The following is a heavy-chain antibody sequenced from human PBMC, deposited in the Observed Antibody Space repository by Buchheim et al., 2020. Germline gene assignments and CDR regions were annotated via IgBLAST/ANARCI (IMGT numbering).Heavy chain of an antibody. D-gene: IGHD2-15*01. V-gene: IGHV3-30-3*01. Sequence: QVQLVESGGGVVQPGRSLRLSCAASGFTFSSYAMHWVRQAPGKGLEWVAVISYDGSNKYYADSVKGRFTISRDNSKNTLYLQMNSLRAEDTAVYYCASLLDIVVVVAAKGYFDYWGQGTL. J-gene: IGHJ4*02. CDR1: GFTFSSYA. CDR2: ISYDGSNK. CDR3: ASLLDIVVVVAAKGYFDY.